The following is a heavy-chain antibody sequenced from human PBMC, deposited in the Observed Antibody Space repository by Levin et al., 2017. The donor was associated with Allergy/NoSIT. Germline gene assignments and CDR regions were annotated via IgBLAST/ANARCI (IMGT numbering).Heavy chain of an antibody. CDR2: ISYDGDNI. J-gene: IGHJ6*02. V-gene: IGHV3-30*03. CDR1: GFTFRSHI. D-gene: IGHD2-15*01. CDR3: ARDASFYYYTMDV. Sequence: GGSLRLSCEGSGFTFRSHIMHWVRQAPGKGLEWVAVISYDGDNIYYVDSVKGRFTISRDNSKNTLYLQMDNLSPEDTAVYYCARDASFYYYTMDVWGQGTTVTVSS.